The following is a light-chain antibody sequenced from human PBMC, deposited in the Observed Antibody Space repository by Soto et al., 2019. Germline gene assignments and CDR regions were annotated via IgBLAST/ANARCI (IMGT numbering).Light chain of an antibody. V-gene: IGLV2-23*01. CDR3: CSYAGSSTSWV. J-gene: IGLJ3*02. CDR1: SSDAGNYNF. Sequence: QSALTQPASVSGSPGQSITISGTGTSSDAGNYNFVSWYQQHPGKAPKVIIYEDSTRPSGVSNRISGSKSGNTASLTISGLQAEDEADYYCCSYAGSSTSWVFGGGTKVTVL. CDR2: EDS.